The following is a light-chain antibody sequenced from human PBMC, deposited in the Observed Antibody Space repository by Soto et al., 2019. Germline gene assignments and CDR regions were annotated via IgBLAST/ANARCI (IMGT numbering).Light chain of an antibody. Sequence: EIVMTQSPGTLSLSPGERATLSCRASQSVNSYLAWYQQKPGQAPRLLISDASDRATGIPDRFSGSGSGTDFTLTISRLVPEDFEVYYCQQYGDSHVTLGQGTKVDIK. J-gene: IGKJ1*01. CDR1: QSVNSY. CDR3: QQYGDSHVT. CDR2: DAS. V-gene: IGKV3-20*01.